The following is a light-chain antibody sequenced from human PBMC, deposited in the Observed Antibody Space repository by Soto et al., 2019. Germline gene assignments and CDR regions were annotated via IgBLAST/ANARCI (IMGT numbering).Light chain of an antibody. Sequence: EIVLTQSPATLSLSPGERATLSCRASQSVSSYLAWYQQKPVQAPRLLIYDASSRATGIPDRFSGGGSGTDFTLTISRLEPEDFAVYYCQQFSSYPLTFGGGTKVDIK. CDR2: DAS. V-gene: IGKV3-11*01. J-gene: IGKJ4*01. CDR3: QQFSSYPLT. CDR1: QSVSSY.